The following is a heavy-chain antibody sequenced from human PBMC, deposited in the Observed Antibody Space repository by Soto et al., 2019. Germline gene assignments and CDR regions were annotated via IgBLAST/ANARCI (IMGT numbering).Heavy chain of an antibody. D-gene: IGHD6-19*01. CDR3: AXLRQWLVLGHYYYGMDV. V-gene: IGHV5-51*01. CDR2: IYPGDSDT. Sequence: PGESLKISCKGSGYSFTIYWIGWVRQMPGKGLEWMGIIYPGDSDTRYSPSFQGQVTISADKSISTAYLQWSSLKASDTAMYYCAXLRQWLVLGHYYYGMDVWGQGTTVTVSS. J-gene: IGHJ6*02. CDR1: GYSFTIYW.